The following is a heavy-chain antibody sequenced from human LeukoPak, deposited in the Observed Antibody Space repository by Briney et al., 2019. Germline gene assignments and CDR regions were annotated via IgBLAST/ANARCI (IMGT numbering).Heavy chain of an antibody. CDR1: GFTFSSYW. D-gene: IGHD2-15*01. J-gene: IGHJ4*02. CDR3: ARAPADYCSGGSCYDY. CDR2: IKQDGSEK. Sequence: GGSLRLSCAASGFTFSSYWMSWVRQAPGKGLEWVANIKQDGSEKYYVDSVKGRFTISRDNAKNSLYLQMNSLRAEDTAVYYCARAPADYCSGGSCYDYWGQGTLVTVSS. V-gene: IGHV3-7*01.